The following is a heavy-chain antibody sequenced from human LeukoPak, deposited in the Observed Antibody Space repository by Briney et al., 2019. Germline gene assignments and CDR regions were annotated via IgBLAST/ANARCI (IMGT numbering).Heavy chain of an antibody. CDR2: MNPNSGNS. CDR3: ARGHYYGSGSYLY. V-gene: IGHV1-8*02. Sequence: ASVKVSCKTSGYAFTFYGLNWVRQAPGQGLEWMGWMNPNSGNSGFAQKFQGRLSMTRDNSISTAYMELSSLRSEDTAVYYCARGHYYGSGSYLYGGQGTLVTVS. D-gene: IGHD3-10*01. J-gene: IGHJ4*02. CDR1: GYAFTFYG.